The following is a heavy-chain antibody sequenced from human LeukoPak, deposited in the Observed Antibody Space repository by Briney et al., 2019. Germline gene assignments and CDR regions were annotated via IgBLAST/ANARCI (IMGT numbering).Heavy chain of an antibody. J-gene: IGHJ4*02. V-gene: IGHV1-2*02. CDR3: ARVPHAQFRLDYFDY. CDR2: INPNSGGT. D-gene: IGHD2-2*01. Sequence: ASVKVSCKASGYTFTGYYMHWVRQAPGQGLEWMGWINPNSGGTNYAQKFQGRVTMTRDTSISTAYMELSRLRSDDTAVYYCARVPHAQFRLDYFDYWGQGTLVTVSS. CDR1: GYTFTGYY.